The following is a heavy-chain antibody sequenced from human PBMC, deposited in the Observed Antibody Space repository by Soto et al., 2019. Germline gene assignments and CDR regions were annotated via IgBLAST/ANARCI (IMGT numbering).Heavy chain of an antibody. CDR1: GGTFSSYA. Sequence: QVQLVQSGAEVKKPGSSVKVSCKASGGTFSSYAISWVRQAPGQGLEWMGGIIPIFGTANYAQKFQGRVTITADKSTSPAYMGLGRPGFWGTAVEFRAGEKGGGGGSGIHPWGQGTLVTVSS. CDR3: AGEKGGGGGSGIHP. V-gene: IGHV1-69*06. CDR2: IIPIFGTA. D-gene: IGHD3-10*01. J-gene: IGHJ5*02.